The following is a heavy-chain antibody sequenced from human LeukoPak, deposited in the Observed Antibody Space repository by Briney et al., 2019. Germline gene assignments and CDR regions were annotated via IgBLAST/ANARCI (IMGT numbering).Heavy chain of an antibody. J-gene: IGHJ4*02. CDR1: GGSITSHY. D-gene: IGHD5-18*01. CDR3: ATLKRGSVYGYFDF. CDR2: VLDSVRT. V-gene: IGHV4-59*11. Sequence: SETLSLTCTLSGGSITSHYWRWTRPPPGKGVECIEYVLDSVRTKDHPPLQSRLTLPADTSKDKFSLTLSSVTAADTAVYYCATLKRGSVYGYFDFWGQGIKVTVSS.